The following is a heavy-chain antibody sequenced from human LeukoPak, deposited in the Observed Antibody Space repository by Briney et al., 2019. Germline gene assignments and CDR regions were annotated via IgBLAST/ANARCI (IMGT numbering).Heavy chain of an antibody. CDR2: ISSSSSIT. D-gene: IGHD3-10*01. CDR1: GFTFSSHS. V-gene: IGHV3-48*02. Sequence: PGGSLRLSCAASGFTFSSHSMNWVRQAPGKGLERVSYISSSSSITYYAGSVKGRFTISRDNAKKSLYLQMNSLRDEDTAVYYCARALTGPRDGSGSHYRWFDPWGQGTLVTISS. J-gene: IGHJ5*02. CDR3: ARALTGPRDGSGSHYRWFDP.